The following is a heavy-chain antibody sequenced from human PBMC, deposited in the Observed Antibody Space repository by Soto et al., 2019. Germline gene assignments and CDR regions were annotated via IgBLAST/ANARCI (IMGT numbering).Heavy chain of an antibody. CDR3: AKEDSSSWHYYYGMDV. CDR1: GFTFSSYG. V-gene: IGHV3-30*18. CDR2: ISYDGSNK. D-gene: IGHD6-13*01. Sequence: QVQLVESGGGVVQPGRSLRLSCAASGFTFSSYGMNWVRQAPGKVLEWVAVISYDGSNKYYADSVKGRFTISRDSSKNMLYLQMNSLRAEDTAVYYCAKEDSSSWHYYYGMDVWGQGTTVTVSS. J-gene: IGHJ6*02.